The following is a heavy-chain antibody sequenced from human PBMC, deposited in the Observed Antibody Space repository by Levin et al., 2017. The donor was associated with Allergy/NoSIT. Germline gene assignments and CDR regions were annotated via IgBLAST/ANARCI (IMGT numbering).Heavy chain of an antibody. CDR2: IIISGVGT. J-gene: IGHJ4*02. V-gene: IGHV3-23*01. CDR3: AKDAIRGSDQPYYFDY. Sequence: PSETLSLTCAASGFTFNNYAMSWVRQAPGKGLEWVSAIIISGVGTYYADSVKGRFTISRDNSKNTMYLQMNSLRAEDTAVYFCAKDAIRGSDQPYYFDYWGQGTLVTASS. CDR1: GFTFNNYA. D-gene: IGHD6-19*01.